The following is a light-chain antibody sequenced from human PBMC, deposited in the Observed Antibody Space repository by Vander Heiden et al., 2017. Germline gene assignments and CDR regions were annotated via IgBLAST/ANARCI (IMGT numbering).Light chain of an antibody. CDR2: AAS. CDR1: QGSSSY. J-gene: IGKJ1*01. V-gene: IGKV1-8*01. CDR3: RQYYSYPLT. Sequence: AVRMTQSPSSFSASTGDRVTITCRASQGSSSYMAWCQQKPRKAPKLLIYAASTLQSAVPSRFSGSRSATDFTLPISCLQSEDFATYYCRQYYSYPLTFGQGTKVEIK.